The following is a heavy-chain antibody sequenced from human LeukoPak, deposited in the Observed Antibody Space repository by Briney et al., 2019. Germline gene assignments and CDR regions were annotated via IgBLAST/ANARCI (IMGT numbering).Heavy chain of an antibody. CDR3: ARVKRYSGYDRVGEYYFDY. J-gene: IGHJ4*02. V-gene: IGHV1-18*01. CDR2: ISAYNGNT. Sequence: ASVKVSCKASGYTFTSYGISWVRQAPGQGLEWMGWISAYNGNTNYAQKLQGRVTMTTDTSTSTAYMELRSLRSDDTAVYYCARVKRYSGYDRVGEYYFDYWGQGTLVTVSS. CDR1: GYTFTSYG. D-gene: IGHD5-12*01.